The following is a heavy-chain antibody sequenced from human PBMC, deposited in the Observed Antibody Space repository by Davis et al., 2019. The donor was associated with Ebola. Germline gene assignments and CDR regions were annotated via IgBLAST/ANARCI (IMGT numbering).Heavy chain of an antibody. CDR2: MWYDGSNK. CDR1: GFTFSSYG. J-gene: IGHJ6*02. CDR3: ARDSTTVTTWYYGMDV. V-gene: IGHV3-33*01. Sequence: PGGSLRLSCAASGFTFSSYGMHWVRQAPGKGLEWVAVMWYDGSNKYYADSVKGRFTISRDNSKNTLYLQMNSLRAEDTAVYYCARDSTTVTTWYYGMDVWGQGTTVTVSS. D-gene: IGHD4-17*01.